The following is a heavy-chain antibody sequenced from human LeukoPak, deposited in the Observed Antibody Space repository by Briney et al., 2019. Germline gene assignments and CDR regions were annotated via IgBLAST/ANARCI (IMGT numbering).Heavy chain of an antibody. D-gene: IGHD5-12*01. CDR1: GGTFSSYA. V-gene: IGHV1-69*13. CDR2: IIPIFGTA. Sequence: XVKVSCKASGGTFSSYAISWVRQAPGQGLEWMGGIIPIFGTANYAQKFQGRVTITADESTSTAYMELSSLRSEDTAVYYCARGRGYDSNFVYYYYMDVWGEGTTVTVSS. J-gene: IGHJ6*03. CDR3: ARGRGYDSNFVYYYYMDV.